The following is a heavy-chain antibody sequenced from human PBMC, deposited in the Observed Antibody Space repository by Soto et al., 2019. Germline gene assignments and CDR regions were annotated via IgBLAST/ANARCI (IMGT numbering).Heavy chain of an antibody. V-gene: IGHV4-34*01. CDR3: ARVLFGRGNWFDP. CDR1: GGSFSGYY. Sequence: LSLTCAVYGGSFSGYYWSWIRQPPGKGLEWIGEINHSGSTNYNPSLKSRVTISVDTSKNQFSLKLSSVTAADTAVYYCARVLFGRGNWFDPWGQGTLVTVSS. J-gene: IGHJ5*02. D-gene: IGHD3-3*01. CDR2: INHSGST.